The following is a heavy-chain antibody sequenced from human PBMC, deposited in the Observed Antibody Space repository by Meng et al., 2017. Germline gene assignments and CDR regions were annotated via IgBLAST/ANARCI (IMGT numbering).Heavy chain of an antibody. CDR2: INAGNGNT. CDR3: ATGSSSWYEVDY. J-gene: IGHJ4*02. D-gene: IGHD6-13*01. V-gene: IGHV1-3*01. Sequence: ASVKVSCKASGYTFTSYAMHWVRQAPGQRLEWMGWINAGNGNTKYSQKFQGRVTITRDTSASTAYMELSSLRSEDTAVYYCATGSSSWYEVDYWGQGTLVTGSS. CDR1: GYTFTSYA.